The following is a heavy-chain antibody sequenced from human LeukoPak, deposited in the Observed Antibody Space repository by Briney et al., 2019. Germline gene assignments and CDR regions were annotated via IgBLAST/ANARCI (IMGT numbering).Heavy chain of an antibody. V-gene: IGHV1-8*01. D-gene: IGHD1-1*01. CDR2: MNPNSGNT. Sequence: ASVKVSCKASGYTFTSYDISWVRQATGQGLEWMGWMNPNSGNTGYAQKFQGRVTMTRNTSISTAYMELSSLRSEDTAVYYCARGQGNWNDVNFDYWGQGTLVTVSS. CDR1: GYTFTSYD. J-gene: IGHJ4*02. CDR3: ARGQGNWNDVNFDY.